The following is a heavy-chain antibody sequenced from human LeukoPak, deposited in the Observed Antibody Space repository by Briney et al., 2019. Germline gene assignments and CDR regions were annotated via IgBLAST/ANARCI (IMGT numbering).Heavy chain of an antibody. CDR2: ITGYNGNT. J-gene: IGHJ6*03. CDR1: GYTFTGYY. D-gene: IGHD3-16*01. Sequence: GASVKVSCKASGYTFTGYYMHWVRRAPGQGLEWMGWITGYNGNTNYAQKLQGRVTMTTDTSTSTAYMELRSLRSDDTAVYYCARLVQTWAISGSYAPLYHMDVWGKGTTVTVSS. V-gene: IGHV1-18*04. CDR3: ARLVQTWAISGSYAPLYHMDV.